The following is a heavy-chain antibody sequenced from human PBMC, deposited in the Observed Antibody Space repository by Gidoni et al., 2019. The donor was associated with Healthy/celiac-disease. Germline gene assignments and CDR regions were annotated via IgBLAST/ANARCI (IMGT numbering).Heavy chain of an antibody. D-gene: IGHD2-15*01. Sequence: QVQLVESGGGVVQPGRSLRLSCAASGFTFSSYGMPWVRQAPGKGLEWVAVISYDGSNKYYADSVKGRFTISRDNSKNTLYLQMNSLRAEDTAVYYCAKDAGWFPSYYYMDVWGKGTTVTVSS. V-gene: IGHV3-30*18. J-gene: IGHJ6*03. CDR2: ISYDGSNK. CDR1: GFTFSSYG. CDR3: AKDAGWFPSYYYMDV.